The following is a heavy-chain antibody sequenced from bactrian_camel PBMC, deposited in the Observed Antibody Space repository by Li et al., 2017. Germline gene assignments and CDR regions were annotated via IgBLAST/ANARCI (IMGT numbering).Heavy chain of an antibody. V-gene: IGHV3S64*01. CDR3: AAQIEYCSGGKCYYCELRPDEPPPRKDEYRF. J-gene: IGHJ4*01. CDR2: IDANGHV. Sequence: FRQAPGSDREGIAAIDANGHVVYADSVKGRFQISQDHSKRTLSLQMRSLKSEDTAMYYCAAQIEYCSGGKCYYCELRPDEPPPRKDEYRFWGQGTQVTVS. D-gene: IGHD1*01.